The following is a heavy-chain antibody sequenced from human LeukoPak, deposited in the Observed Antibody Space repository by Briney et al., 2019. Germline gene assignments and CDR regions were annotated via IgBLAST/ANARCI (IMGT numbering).Heavy chain of an antibody. CDR2: ISGSGGST. J-gene: IGHJ4*02. V-gene: IGHV3-23*01. CDR3: AKDAWYYYDSRGLFDY. CDR1: GFTFSSYA. D-gene: IGHD3-22*01. Sequence: GGSLRLSCAASGFTFSSYAMSWVRQAPGKGLEWVSAISGSGGSTYYADSVKGRFTISRDNSKNTLYLQMNSLRAEDTAVYYCAKDAWYYYDSRGLFDYWGQGTLVTVSS.